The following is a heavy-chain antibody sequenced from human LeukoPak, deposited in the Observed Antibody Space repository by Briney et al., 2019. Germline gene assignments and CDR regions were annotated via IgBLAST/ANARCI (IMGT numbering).Heavy chain of an antibody. D-gene: IGHD5-24*01. CDR1: GFTFSSYS. V-gene: IGHV3-21*04. J-gene: IGHJ4*02. CDR3: AKDGARDGYNYPDS. CDR2: ISSSSSYI. Sequence: GGSLGLSCAASGFTFSSYSMNWARQAPGKGLEWVSSISSSSSYIYYADSVKGRFTISRDKSKNTLYLQMNSLRAEDTAVYYSAKDGARDGYNYPDSWGQGTLVTVSS.